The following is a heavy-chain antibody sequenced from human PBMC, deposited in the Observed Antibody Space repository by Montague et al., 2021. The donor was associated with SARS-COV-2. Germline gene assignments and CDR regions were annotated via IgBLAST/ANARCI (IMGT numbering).Heavy chain of an antibody. V-gene: IGHV2-5*02. D-gene: IGHD3-10*01. J-gene: IGHJ5*02. Sequence: PALVKPTQTLTLTCTFSGFSLSTSGVGVGWIRQPPGKALEWLALIYWDDDKRYSPSLKSRLTITKDTSKNQVVLTMTNMDPVDTATYYCARRRPLWFGTWFDPWGQGTLVTVSS. CDR3: ARRRPLWFGTWFDP. CDR1: GFSLSTSGVG. CDR2: IYWDDDK.